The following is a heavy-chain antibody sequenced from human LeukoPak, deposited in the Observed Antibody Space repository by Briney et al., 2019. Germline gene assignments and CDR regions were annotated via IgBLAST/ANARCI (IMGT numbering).Heavy chain of an antibody. D-gene: IGHD2-15*01. Sequence: GGSLRLSCAASGFTFSSYDMHWVRQAAGKGLEWVSAIGTAGDTYYPGSVKGRFTISRENAKNSLYHQMNSLRAGDTAVYYCAREWTSRYCSGGSCYNYYYGMDVWGQGTTVTVSS. CDR3: AREWTSRYCSGGSCYNYYYGMDV. V-gene: IGHV3-13*01. CDR2: IGTAGDT. J-gene: IGHJ6*02. CDR1: GFTFSSYD.